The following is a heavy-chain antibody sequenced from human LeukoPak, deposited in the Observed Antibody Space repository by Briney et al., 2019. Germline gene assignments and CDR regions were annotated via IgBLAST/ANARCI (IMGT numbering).Heavy chain of an antibody. CDR1: GGTFSSYA. V-gene: IGHV1-69*04. J-gene: IGHJ5*02. D-gene: IGHD3-3*01. CDR3: ARVPVGYDFWSGYYTESNWFDP. Sequence: RASVKVSFKASGGTFSSYAISWVRQAPGQGLEWMGRIIPILGIANYAQKFQGRVTITADKSTSTAYMELSSLRSEDTAVYYCARVPVGYDFWSGYYTESNWFDPWGQGTLVTVSS. CDR2: IIPILGIA.